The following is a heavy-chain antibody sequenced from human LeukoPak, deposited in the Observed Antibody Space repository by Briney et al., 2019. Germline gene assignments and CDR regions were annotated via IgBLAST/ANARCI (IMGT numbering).Heavy chain of an antibody. D-gene: IGHD6-6*01. CDR3: ARDTRGSIAGAFDI. J-gene: IGHJ3*02. CDR2: IYHSGST. Sequence: SETLSLTCTVSGYSISSGYYWGWIRQPPGKGLEWIGSIYHSGSTYYNPSLKSRVTISVDTSKNQFSLKLSSVTAADTAVYYCARDTRGSIAGAFDIWGQGTMVTVSS. CDR1: GYSISSGYY. V-gene: IGHV4-38-2*02.